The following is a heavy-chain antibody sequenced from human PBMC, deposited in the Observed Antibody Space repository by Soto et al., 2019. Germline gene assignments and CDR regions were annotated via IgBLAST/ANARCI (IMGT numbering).Heavy chain of an antibody. CDR2: ISYDGTNK. CDR3: AKVRPTKTINYYYSMDV. D-gene: IGHD3-9*01. CDR1: GFTFSSFG. J-gene: IGHJ6*02. V-gene: IGHV3-30*18. Sequence: QVQLVESGGGVVQPGRSLRLSCAASGFTFSSFGMHWVRQAPGKGLEWVALISYDGTNKYYADSVRGRFTISRDNSKNTLYVQMNSLRVEDTAVYYCAKVRPTKTINYYYSMDVWGQGTTVTVSS.